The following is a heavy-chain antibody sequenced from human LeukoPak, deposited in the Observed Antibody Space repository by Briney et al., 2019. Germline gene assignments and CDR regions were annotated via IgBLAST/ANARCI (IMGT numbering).Heavy chain of an antibody. D-gene: IGHD1-26*01. CDR2: ISYDGSNK. CDR1: GFTFSTYG. J-gene: IGHJ4*02. Sequence: GGSLTLSCAASGFTFSTYGMHWVRQAPGKGLEWVAIISYDGSNKYYADSVKGRFTISRDNSKNTLSLQMNSLRSEDTAVYYCAKGWDTKSTSRSPFDYWGQGTLVTVSS. V-gene: IGHV3-30*18. CDR3: AKGWDTKSTSRSPFDY.